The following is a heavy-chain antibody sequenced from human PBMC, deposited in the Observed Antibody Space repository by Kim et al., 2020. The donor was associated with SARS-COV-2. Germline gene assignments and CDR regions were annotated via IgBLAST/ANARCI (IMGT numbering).Heavy chain of an antibody. Sequence: GGSLRLSCAASGFTFNSYAMSWVRQAPGKGLVWVSRINSGGATTCYADSVKGRFTISRDNSKNTLYLQLNSLRAEDTAVYYCARCHSTWAYYSFDYWGQG. J-gene: IGHJ4*02. CDR2: INSGGATT. CDR3: ARCHSTWAYYSFDY. D-gene: IGHD1-26*01. CDR1: GFTFNSYA. V-gene: IGHV3-74*01.